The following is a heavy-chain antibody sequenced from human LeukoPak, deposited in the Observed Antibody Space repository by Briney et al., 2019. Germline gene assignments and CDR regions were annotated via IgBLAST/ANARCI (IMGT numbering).Heavy chain of an antibody. V-gene: IGHV3-23*01. CDR2: IDYDGGSG. CDR1: GFTFSSQG. D-gene: IGHD6-19*01. CDR3: TRNSGWYGLS. Sequence: GGSLRLSCAASGFTFSSQGMSWIRQAPGKGLEWVSSIDYDGGSGHYADSVKGRFTISRDNSNNTLFLHLNSLRGEDTAVYYCTRNSGWYGLSWGQGTLVTVSS. J-gene: IGHJ1*01.